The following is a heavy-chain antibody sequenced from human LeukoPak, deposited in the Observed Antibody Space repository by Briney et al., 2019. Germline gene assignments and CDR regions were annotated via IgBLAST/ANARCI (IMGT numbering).Heavy chain of an antibody. J-gene: IGHJ4*02. Sequence: PGGSLRLSCAASGFTFSSYWTSWVRQAPGKGLEWVANIKQDGSEKYYVDSVKGRFTISRDNAKNSLYLQMNSLRAEDTAVYYCARRSSSFDYWGQGTLVTVSS. CDR1: GFTFSSYW. CDR3: ARRSSSFDY. D-gene: IGHD6-6*01. CDR2: IKQDGSEK. V-gene: IGHV3-7*01.